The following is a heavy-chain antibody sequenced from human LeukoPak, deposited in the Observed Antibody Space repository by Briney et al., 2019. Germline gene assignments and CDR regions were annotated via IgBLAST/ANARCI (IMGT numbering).Heavy chain of an antibody. CDR2: IHTSGDT. CDR3: IVFGDSNH. J-gene: IGHJ5*02. V-gene: IGHV3-53*01. D-gene: IGHD4-17*01. Sequence: GGSLRLSCAASGLTGSHNYVSWVRQALGKGLEWVSAIHTSGDTCYADSVKGRFTISRDTSKNTLYLQINSLRVEDTAVYYRIVFGDSNHWGQGTLVTVSS. CDR1: GLTGSHNY.